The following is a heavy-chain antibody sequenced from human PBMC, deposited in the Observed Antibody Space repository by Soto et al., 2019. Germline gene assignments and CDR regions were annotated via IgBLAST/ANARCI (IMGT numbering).Heavy chain of an antibody. CDR2: VSGRGGST. CDR1: GFTFNHYA. CDR3: AKDSTVTTSLYFYYYGFDV. V-gene: IGHV3-23*01. J-gene: IGHJ6*02. D-gene: IGHD4-17*01. Sequence: VHLLESGGGLVQPGGSLRLACTASGFTFNHYAMSWVGQAPGKGLEWVSAVSGRGGSTKYADSVKGRFIISRDNSNSTLYLQMVSLRGDDTSVYYCAKDSTVTTSLYFYYYGFDVWGQGATVTVSS.